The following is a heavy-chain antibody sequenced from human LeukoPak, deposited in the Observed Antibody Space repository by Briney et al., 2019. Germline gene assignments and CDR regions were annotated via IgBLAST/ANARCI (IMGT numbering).Heavy chain of an antibody. CDR1: GYTFTSYD. CDR2: INPSGGST. V-gene: IGHV1-46*01. Sequence: GASVKVSCKASGYTFTSYDINWVRQAPGQGLEWMGIINPSGGSTSYAQKFQGRVTMTRDTSTSTVYMELSSLRSEDTAVYYCARARYCSSTSCYLDYWGQGTLVTVSS. CDR3: ARARYCSSTSCYLDY. D-gene: IGHD2-2*01. J-gene: IGHJ4*02.